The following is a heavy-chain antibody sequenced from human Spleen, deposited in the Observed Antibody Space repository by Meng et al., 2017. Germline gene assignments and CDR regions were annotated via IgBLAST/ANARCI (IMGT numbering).Heavy chain of an antibody. Sequence: SETLSLTCTVSGYSISSGYYWGWIRQPPGKGLEWIGSIYHSGSTYYNPSLKSRVTISVDPSKNQFSLKLNSVTAADTAVYYCVRTSMVRGVIFYFDTWGQGSQVTVSS. CDR2: IYHSGST. J-gene: IGHJ5*02. V-gene: IGHV4-38-2*02. CDR1: GYSISSGYY. D-gene: IGHD3-10*01. CDR3: VRTSMVRGVIFYFDT.